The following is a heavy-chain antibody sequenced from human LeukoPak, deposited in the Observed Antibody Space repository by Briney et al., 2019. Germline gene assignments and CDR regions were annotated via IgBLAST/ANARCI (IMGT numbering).Heavy chain of an antibody. D-gene: IGHD4-11*01. CDR3: ARQYDP. V-gene: IGHV4-38-2*01. Sequence: SETVSLTCAVSGYSISSGYYWGWIRQPPGKGLEWIGSIYHSGSPYYNPSLKSRVTISVDTSKNQFSLKLSSVTAADTAVYYCARQYDPWGQGTLVTVSS. J-gene: IGHJ5*02. CDR1: GYSISSGYY. CDR2: IYHSGSP.